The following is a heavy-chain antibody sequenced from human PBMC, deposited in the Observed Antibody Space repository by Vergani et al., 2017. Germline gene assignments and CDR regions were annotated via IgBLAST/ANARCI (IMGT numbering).Heavy chain of an antibody. Sequence: VQLVESGGGLVKPGGSLRLSCAASGFTFSSYSMNWVRQAPGKGLEWVSSISSSSSYIYYADSVKGRFTISRDNAKNSLYLQMNSLRAEDTAVYYCARETIDRGYSSEEVGEFDYWGQGTLVTVSS. J-gene: IGHJ4*02. CDR1: GFTFSSYS. CDR3: ARETIDRGYSSEEVGEFDY. V-gene: IGHV3-21*01. D-gene: IGHD5-18*01. CDR2: ISSSSSYI.